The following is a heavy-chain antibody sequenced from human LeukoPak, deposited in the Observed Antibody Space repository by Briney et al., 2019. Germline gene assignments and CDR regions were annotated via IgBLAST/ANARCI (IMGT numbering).Heavy chain of an antibody. J-gene: IGHJ6*02. CDR3: ARLLVPTTYFYYYGMDV. CDR1: GGSISSYY. V-gene: IGHV4-59*08. D-gene: IGHD4-17*01. Sequence: SETLSLTCTVSGGSISSYYWSWIRHPPGKGLEWIGYIYYSGSTNYNPSLKSRVTISVDTSKNQFSLKLSSVTAADTAVYYCARLLVPTTYFYYYGMDVWGQGTTVTVSS. CDR2: IYYSGST.